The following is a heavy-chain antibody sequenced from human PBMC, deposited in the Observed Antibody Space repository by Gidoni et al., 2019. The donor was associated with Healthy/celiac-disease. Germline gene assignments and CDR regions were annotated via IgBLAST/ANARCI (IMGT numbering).Heavy chain of an antibody. Sequence: EGQLVESGGGWIQPGGSLRLSCAASGFTVSSNYMSWVRQAPGKGLEWVSVIYSGGSTSYAASVKGRFPISRDNSKTTLYLQMNSLRAEDTAVYSCARGGGSYGYYYYYYMDVWGKGTTVTVSS. D-gene: IGHD1-26*01. CDR3: ARGGGSYGYYYYYYMDV. CDR1: GFTVSSNY. V-gene: IGHV3-53*01. J-gene: IGHJ6*03. CDR2: IYSGGST.